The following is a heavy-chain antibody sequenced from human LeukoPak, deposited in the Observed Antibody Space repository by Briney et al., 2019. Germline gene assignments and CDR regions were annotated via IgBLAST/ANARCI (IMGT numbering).Heavy chain of an antibody. D-gene: IGHD2-15*01. Sequence: GGSLRLSCAPSGFSFRNYWMGWVRQAPGKGLEWVANTKPDGSAEYYADSVMGRFTASRDNANNLLYLQMNRLRAEDTAVYYCARDGGLHTNLDYWGQGTLLTVSS. CDR1: GFSFRNYW. CDR2: TKPDGSAE. V-gene: IGHV3-7*01. CDR3: ARDGGLHTNLDY. J-gene: IGHJ4*02.